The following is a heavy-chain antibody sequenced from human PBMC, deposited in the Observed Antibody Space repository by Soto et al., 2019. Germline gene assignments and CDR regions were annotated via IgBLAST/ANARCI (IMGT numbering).Heavy chain of an antibody. D-gene: IGHD6-19*01. CDR3: ARSVAVPGAHIDY. J-gene: IGHJ4*02. Sequence: PSEALSLTCAVYGGSVSGYYWSWIRQSPGKGLEWLGYVYYTGSTNYSPSLRSRVSISVDTSKNEFSLRLSSVTAADTAVYFCARSVAVPGAHIDYWGQGTQVTVS. CDR2: VYYTGST. CDR1: GGSVSGYY. V-gene: IGHV4-59*02.